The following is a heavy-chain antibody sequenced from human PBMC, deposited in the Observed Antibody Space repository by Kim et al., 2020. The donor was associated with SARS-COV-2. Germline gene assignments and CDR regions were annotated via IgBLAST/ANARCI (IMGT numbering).Heavy chain of an antibody. CDR3: ARDR. CDR2: ITTDGSTI. CDR1: GFTLTNYE. J-gene: IGHJ6*03. Sequence: GGSLRLSCVASGFTLTNYEMHWVRQAPGGGLEWVADITTDGSTIHYADSVKGRFTLSRDNAKNTLYLQMNSLRVEDTAVYYCARDRRGK. V-gene: IGHV3-48*03.